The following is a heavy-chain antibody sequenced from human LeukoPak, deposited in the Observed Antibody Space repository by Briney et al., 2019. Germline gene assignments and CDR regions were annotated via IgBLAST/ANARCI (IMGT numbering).Heavy chain of an antibody. CDR1: GLTFSSYG. V-gene: IGHV3-30*18. Sequence: GGSLRLSCAASGLTFSSYGMHWVRQAPGKGLEWVAVISYDGSNKYYADSVKGRFTISRDNSKNTLYLQMNSLRAEDTAVYYCAKDGYCSSTSCFDYWGQGTLVTVSS. CDR2: ISYDGSNK. CDR3: AKDGYCSSTSCFDY. J-gene: IGHJ4*02. D-gene: IGHD2-2*03.